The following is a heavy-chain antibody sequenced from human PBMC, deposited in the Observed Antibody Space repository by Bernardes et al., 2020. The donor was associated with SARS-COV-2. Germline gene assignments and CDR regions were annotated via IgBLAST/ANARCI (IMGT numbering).Heavy chain of an antibody. CDR1: GFTFSSYA. V-gene: IGHV3-23*01. D-gene: IGHD3-22*01. Sequence: VEALYLSCAASGFTFSSYAMSWVRQAPGKGLEWVSAISGSGGSTYYADSVKGRFTISRDNSKNTLYLQMNSLRAEDTAVYYCAKLDFITMIVVVITGVDYWGQGTLVTVSS. CDR2: ISGSGGST. J-gene: IGHJ4*02. CDR3: AKLDFITMIVVVITGVDY.